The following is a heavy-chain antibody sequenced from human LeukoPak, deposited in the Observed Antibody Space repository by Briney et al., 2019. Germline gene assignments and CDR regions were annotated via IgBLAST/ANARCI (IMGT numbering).Heavy chain of an antibody. V-gene: IGHV4-59*01. J-gene: IGHJ3*02. CDR3: ATTFYDSSAPDAFDI. Sequence: SETLSLNCTVSGGSISSYYWRWIRQPPGKGLEWIGYIYYSGSNSYNPSLKSRVTISVDTSKNQFSLKLSSVTAADTAVYYCATTFYDSSAPDAFDIWGQGAMVTVSS. CDR1: GGSISSYY. CDR2: IYYSGSN. D-gene: IGHD3-22*01.